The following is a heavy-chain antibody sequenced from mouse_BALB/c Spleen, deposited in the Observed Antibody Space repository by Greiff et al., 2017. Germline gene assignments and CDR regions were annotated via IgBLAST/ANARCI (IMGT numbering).Heavy chain of an antibody. CDR3: AREGYGFAY. D-gene: IGHD1-1*01. V-gene: IGHV1S56*01. CDR1: GYTFTSYY. CDR2: IYPGNVNT. J-gene: IGHJ3*01. Sequence: VKLQESGPELVKPGASVRISCKASGYTFTSYYIHWVKQRPGQGLEWIGWIYPGNVNTKYNEKFKGKATLTADKSSSTAYMQLSSLTSEDSAVYFCAREGYGFAYWGQGTLVTVSA.